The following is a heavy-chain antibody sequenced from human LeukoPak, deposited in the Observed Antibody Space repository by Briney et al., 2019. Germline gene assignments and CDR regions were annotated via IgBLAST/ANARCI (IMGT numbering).Heavy chain of an antibody. CDR3: ARVGDCGRASCYAIDY. J-gene: IGHJ4*02. CDR1: GFTFSSYA. D-gene: IGHD2-2*01. V-gene: IGHV3-23*01. Sequence: PGGSLRLSCAASGFTFSSYAMSWVRQAPGKGLEWVSTITGSGGATYYADSVRGRFIISRDISKNTLYLQMNSLRAEDTAVYYCARVGDCGRASCYAIDYWGQGTLVTVSS. CDR2: ITGSGGAT.